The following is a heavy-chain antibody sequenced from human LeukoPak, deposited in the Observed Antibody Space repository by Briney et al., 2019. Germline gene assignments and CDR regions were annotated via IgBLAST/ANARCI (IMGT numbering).Heavy chain of an antibody. J-gene: IGHJ4*02. Sequence: NPSETLSLTCAVYGGSFSGSYWSWVRQPPGKGLEWIGEINHSGSTNYNPSLKSRVIISLDTSKNQFSLNLSSVTAADTAVYYCARGGTIFGVLTHWGQGTLATVSS. CDR2: INHSGST. D-gene: IGHD3-3*01. V-gene: IGHV4-34*01. CDR1: GGSFSGSY. CDR3: ARGGTIFGVLTH.